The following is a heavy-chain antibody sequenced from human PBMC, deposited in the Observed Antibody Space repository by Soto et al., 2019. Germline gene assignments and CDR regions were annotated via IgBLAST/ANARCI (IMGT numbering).Heavy chain of an antibody. CDR1: GFTFRSYG. V-gene: IGHV3-33*08. J-gene: IGHJ6*02. D-gene: IGHD6-13*01. CDR2: IWDDGSKK. CDR3: ARDPSIAASGGPLKWELNPRYDMDF. Sequence: PGGSLRLSCGASGFTFRSYGMHWVRQAPGKGLEWVALIWDDGSKKYYADSVKGRFTISRDTSKRTLYLQMNSLRAEDTAVYYCARDPSIAASGGPLKWELNPRYDMDFWGQGTTVTVSS.